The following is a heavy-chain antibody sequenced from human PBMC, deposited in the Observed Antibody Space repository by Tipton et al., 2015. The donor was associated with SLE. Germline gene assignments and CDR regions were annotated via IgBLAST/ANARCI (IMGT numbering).Heavy chain of an antibody. CDR1: GGSIGSYY. D-gene: IGHD3-10*01. J-gene: IGHJ4*02. CDR2: IYYSGST. Sequence: TLSLTCTVSGGSIGSYYWSWIRQPPGKGLEWIGYIYYSGSTNYNPSLKSRVTISVDTSKNQFSLKLSSVTAADTAVYYCARDSYGSGSYYFDYWGQGTLVTVSS. V-gene: IGHV4-59*01. CDR3: ARDSYGSGSYYFDY.